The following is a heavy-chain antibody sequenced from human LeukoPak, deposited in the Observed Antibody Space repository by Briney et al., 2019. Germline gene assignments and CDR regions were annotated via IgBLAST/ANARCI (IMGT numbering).Heavy chain of an antibody. CDR2: IWYDGSNK. J-gene: IGHJ6*02. CDR3: ARGGYGLGSYFYFYGMDV. CDR1: GFSFSSYG. D-gene: IGHD3-10*01. V-gene: IGHV3-33*01. Sequence: GGSLRLSCAASGFSFSSYGMHWVRQAPGKGLEWVAVIWYDGSNKYYADSVKGRFTISRDNSKNTLYLQMNSLRPEDTAVYYCARGGYGLGSYFYFYGMDVWGQGTTVTVSS.